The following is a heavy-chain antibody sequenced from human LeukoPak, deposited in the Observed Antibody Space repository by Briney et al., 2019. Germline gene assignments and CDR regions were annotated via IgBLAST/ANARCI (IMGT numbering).Heavy chain of an antibody. D-gene: IGHD6-13*01. J-gene: IGHJ5*02. CDR1: GGSISSSSHS. V-gene: IGHV4-39*01. CDR2: IYYTGTT. Sequence: SETLSLTCTVSGGSISSSSHSWGWIRQPPGKGLEWTGSIYYTGTTYYNPSLKSRVTISVDTSKNQFALKLNSVTAADTAVYYCAQSLGSSNWIGNWFDPWGQGTLVTVSS. CDR3: AQSLGSSNWIGNWFDP.